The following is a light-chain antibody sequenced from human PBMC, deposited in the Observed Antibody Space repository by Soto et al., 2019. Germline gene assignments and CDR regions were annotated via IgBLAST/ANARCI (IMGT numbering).Light chain of an antibody. V-gene: IGKV3-11*01. CDR1: QSVHTF. Sequence: EIVLTQSPDTLSLSPVEGASLSCRASQSVHTFLAWYQQKPGQAPRLLIYDASNRATGIPARFSGSGSGTDFTLTISSLEPEDFAVYYCQQRSRTFGQGTRLEIK. J-gene: IGKJ5*01. CDR2: DAS. CDR3: QQRSRT.